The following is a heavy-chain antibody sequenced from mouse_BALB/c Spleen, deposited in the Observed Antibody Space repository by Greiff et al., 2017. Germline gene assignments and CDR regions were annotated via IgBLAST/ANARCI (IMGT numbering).Heavy chain of an antibody. V-gene: IGHV1S81*02. CDR3: TRGDYMWDYYAMDY. D-gene: IGHD2-12*01. J-gene: IGHJ4*01. CDR2: INPSNGGT. CDR1: GYTFTSYY. Sequence: VQLQQSGAELVKPGASVKLSCKASGYTFTSYYMYWVKQRPGQGLEWIGEINPSNGGTNFNEKFKSKATLTVDKSSSTAYMQLSSLTSEDSAVYYCTRGDYMWDYYAMDYWGQGTSVTVSS.